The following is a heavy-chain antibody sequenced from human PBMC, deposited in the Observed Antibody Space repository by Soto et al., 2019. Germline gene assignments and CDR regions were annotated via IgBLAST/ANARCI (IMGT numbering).Heavy chain of an antibody. CDR3: ARHVAGSSGWYMYVDY. CDR2: IYYSGST. D-gene: IGHD6-19*01. J-gene: IGHJ4*02. CDR1: GGSISSSSYY. V-gene: IGHV4-39*01. Sequence: SETLSLTXTVSGGSISSSSYYWGWIRQPPGKGLEWIGSIYYSGSTYYNPSLKSRVTISVDTSKNQFSLKLSSVTAADTAVYYRARHVAGSSGWYMYVDYWGQGTLVTVSS.